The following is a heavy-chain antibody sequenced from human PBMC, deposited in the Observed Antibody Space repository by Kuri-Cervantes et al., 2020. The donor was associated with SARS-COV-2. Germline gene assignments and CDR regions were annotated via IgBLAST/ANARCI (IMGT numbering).Heavy chain of an antibody. D-gene: IGHD6-13*01. J-gene: IGHJ3*02. V-gene: IGHV3-11*01. CDR3: ARDHGSFRITAAGIDAFDI. CDR2: ISSSGSTI. Sequence: GESLKISCAASGFTFSDYYMSWIRQAPGKGLEWVSYISSSGSTIYYADSVKGRFTISRDNAKNSLYLQMNSLRAEDTAVYYCARDHGSFRITAAGIDAFDIWGQGTMVTVSS. CDR1: GFTFSDYY.